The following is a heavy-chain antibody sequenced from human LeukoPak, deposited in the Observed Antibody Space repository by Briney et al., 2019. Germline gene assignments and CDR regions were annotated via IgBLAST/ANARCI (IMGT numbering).Heavy chain of an antibody. CDR2: ISHSGST. D-gene: IGHD5-18*01. CDR3: ARHGQERAMVNPLYYFDY. Sequence: SETLSLTCTVPGGSISSYYWSWIRQPPGKGVEWIGYISHSGSTNYNPSLKSRLTMSVDTSENQFSLKLTSVTAADAAVYYCARHGQERAMVNPLYYFDYWGQGTLVTVSS. CDR1: GGSISSYY. J-gene: IGHJ4*02. V-gene: IGHV4-59*08.